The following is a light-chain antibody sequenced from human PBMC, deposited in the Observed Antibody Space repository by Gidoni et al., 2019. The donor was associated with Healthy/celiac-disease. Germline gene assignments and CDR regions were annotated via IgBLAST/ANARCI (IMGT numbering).Light chain of an antibody. Sequence: DIQITQSPSSLSASVGDSATITCRASQSISSYLNWYQQKPGKAPKLLIYAASSLQSGVPSRFSGSGSGTDFTLTISSLQPEDFATYYCQQSYSSLLTFGGGTKVEIK. CDR1: QSISSY. J-gene: IGKJ4*01. CDR2: AAS. V-gene: IGKV1-39*01. CDR3: QQSYSSLLT.